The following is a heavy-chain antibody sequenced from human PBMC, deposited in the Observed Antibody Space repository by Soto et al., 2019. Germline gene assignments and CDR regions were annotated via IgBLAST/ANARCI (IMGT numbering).Heavy chain of an antibody. CDR1: GYTFTSYD. CDR2: MNPNCGNT. V-gene: IGHV1-8*01. D-gene: IGHD1-7*01. CDR3: ARGVTGTTGVYWFDP. J-gene: IGHJ5*02. Sequence: QVQLVQSGAEVKKPGASVKVSCKASGYTFTSYDINWVRQVTGQGLEWMGWMNPNCGNTGYAQKFQGRVTMTRNTSISTAYMELSSVRSEDTAVYYCARGVTGTTGVYWFDPWGQGTLVTVSS.